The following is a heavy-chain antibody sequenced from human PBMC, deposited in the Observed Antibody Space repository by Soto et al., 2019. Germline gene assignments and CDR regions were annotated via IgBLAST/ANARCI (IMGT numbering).Heavy chain of an antibody. Sequence: QVQLVQSGAEVKKPGASVKVSCKASGYTFTSYAMHWVRQAPGQRLEWMGWINDGNGNTKYSQTFKGSVNITRDPSASTAYREMSSLRSEDTAVYYCARPYPVSMWLYGMDVWGQGTTVTVS. V-gene: IGHV1-3*01. J-gene: IGHJ6*02. CDR2: INDGNGNT. CDR3: ARPYPVSMWLYGMDV. D-gene: IGHD3-22*01. CDR1: GYTFTSYA.